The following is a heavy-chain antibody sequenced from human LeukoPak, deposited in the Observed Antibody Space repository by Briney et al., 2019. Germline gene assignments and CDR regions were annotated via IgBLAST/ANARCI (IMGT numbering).Heavy chain of an antibody. CDR2: ISNDGRTT. J-gene: IGHJ4*02. Sequence: PGGSLRLSCAASGFTFSSYGMHWVRQAPGKGLVWVSRISNDGRTTNYADSVKGRFTISRDDAKNTVYLQINSLRAEETAVYYCARGTYPQGLDYWGQGTLVTVSS. CDR1: GFTFSSYG. D-gene: IGHD3-16*02. CDR3: ARGTYPQGLDY. V-gene: IGHV3-74*01.